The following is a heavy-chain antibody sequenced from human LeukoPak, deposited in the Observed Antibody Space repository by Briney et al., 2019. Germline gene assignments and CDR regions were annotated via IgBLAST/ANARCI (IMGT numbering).Heavy chain of an antibody. J-gene: IGHJ5*02. CDR1: GFTISSYW. V-gene: IGHV3-7*01. CDR2: IKQDGSEK. D-gene: IGHD2-2*01. CDR3: ARDDCSSISCYHNWFDP. Sequence: GGSLRLSCAASGFTISSYWISWVRQAPGKGLEWVANIKQDGSEKYSVDSVKGRFTISRDNAKNSLYLQMNSLRAEDTAVYYCARDDCSSISCYHNWFDPWGQGTLVTVSS.